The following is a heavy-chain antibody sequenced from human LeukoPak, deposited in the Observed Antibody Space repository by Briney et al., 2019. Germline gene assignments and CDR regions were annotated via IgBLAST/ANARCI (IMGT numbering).Heavy chain of an antibody. J-gene: IGHJ4*02. CDR1: GFTFSSYA. CDR3: AKDSRIALAGTVDY. V-gene: IGHV3-23*01. CDR2: ISGSGGST. D-gene: IGHD6-19*01. Sequence: GGSLRLSCAASGFTFSSYAMSWVRQAPGKGLEWVSAISGSGGSTYYADSVKGRFTISRDNSKNTLYLQMNSLRAEDTAVYYCAKDSRIALAGTVDYWGQGTLVTVSS.